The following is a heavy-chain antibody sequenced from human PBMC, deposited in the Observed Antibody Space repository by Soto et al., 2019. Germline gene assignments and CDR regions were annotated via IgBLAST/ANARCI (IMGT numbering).Heavy chain of an antibody. V-gene: IGHV4-59*08. D-gene: IGHD1-26*01. J-gene: IGHJ4*02. CDR3: ARLGGSYAVPHFDY. CDR2: IYYSGTT. Sequence: VYGGSISSYYWSWIRQPPGKGLEWIGYIYYSGTTTNYNPSLKSQVTLSVDTSKNQFSLKLSSVTAADTAVYYCARLGGSYAVPHFDYWGQGTLVTVSS. CDR1: GGSISSYY.